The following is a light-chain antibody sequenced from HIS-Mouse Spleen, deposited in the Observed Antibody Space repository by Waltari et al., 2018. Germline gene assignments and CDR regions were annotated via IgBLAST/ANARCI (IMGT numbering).Light chain of an antibody. CDR3: AAWDDSLNGAV. CDR2: SNN. V-gene: IGLV1-44*01. CDR1: SSNIGRNT. J-gene: IGLJ7*01. Sequence: QSVLTQPPSASGTPGQRVTISCSGSSSNIGRNTVTWYQQLPGTAPKLLIYSNNQRPSGVPDRFSGSKSGTSASLAISGLQSEDEADYYCAAWDDSLNGAVFGGGTQLTVL.